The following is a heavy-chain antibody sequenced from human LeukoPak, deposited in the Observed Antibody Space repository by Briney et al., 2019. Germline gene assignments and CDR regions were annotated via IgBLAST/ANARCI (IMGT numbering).Heavy chain of an antibody. CDR2: INDSGGT. CDR3: ARGQADIVATMNY. CDR1: GGSISGYL. D-gene: IGHD5-12*01. J-gene: IGHJ4*02. Sequence: PSETLSLTCAVYGGSISGYLWSWIRQPPGKGLEWIGEINDSGGTNYNPSLKGRVTISVDTSKNQFSLRLSSVTAADTAVYFCARGQADIVATMNYWGQGTLVTVSS. V-gene: IGHV4-34*01.